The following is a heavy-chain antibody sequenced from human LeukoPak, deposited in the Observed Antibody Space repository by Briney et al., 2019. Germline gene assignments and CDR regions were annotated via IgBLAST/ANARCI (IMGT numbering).Heavy chain of an antibody. CDR1: GFTFSSYW. Sequence: TGGCLRLSCAASGFTFSSYWMHWVRQAPGKGLVWVSRIDYDGSSTSYADSVKGRFTISRDNAKNSLYLQMNSLRAEDTALYYCAKEATSNYGSGSYYNGLGYWGQGTLVTVSS. V-gene: IGHV3-74*01. CDR2: IDYDGSST. J-gene: IGHJ4*02. D-gene: IGHD3-10*01. CDR3: AKEATSNYGSGSYYNGLGY.